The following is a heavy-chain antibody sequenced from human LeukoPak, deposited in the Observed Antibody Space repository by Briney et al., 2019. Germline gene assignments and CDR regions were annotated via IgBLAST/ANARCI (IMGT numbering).Heavy chain of an antibody. D-gene: IGHD5-12*01. CDR1: VHTFSSYH. Sequence: GGPLRLSCGASVHTFSSYHMHCAPQAPGKGLVCLSRFNSDGSSTSYGDSVKGRFTISRDNAKNTLYLKVNSLRAEDTAVYYCARDPWIEWYFDYWGQGTLVTVSS. J-gene: IGHJ4*02. CDR3: ARDPWIEWYFDY. CDR2: FNSDGSST. V-gene: IGHV3-74*01.